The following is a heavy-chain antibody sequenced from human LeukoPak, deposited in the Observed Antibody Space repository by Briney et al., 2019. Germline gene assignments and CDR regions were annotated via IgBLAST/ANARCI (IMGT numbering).Heavy chain of an antibody. CDR3: AKDRAGRGPTPGSDY. Sequence: GGSLRLSCAASGFTFSSYAMHWVRQAPGKGLEWVSAISGSGGSTYYADSVKGRFTISRDNSKNTLYLQMNSLRAEDTAVYYCAKDRAGRGPTPGSDYWGQGTLSPSPQ. J-gene: IGHJ4*02. CDR1: GFTFSSYA. V-gene: IGHV3-23*01. CDR2: ISGSGGST.